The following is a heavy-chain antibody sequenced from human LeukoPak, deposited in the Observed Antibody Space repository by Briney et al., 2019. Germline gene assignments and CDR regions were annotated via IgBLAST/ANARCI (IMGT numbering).Heavy chain of an antibody. CDR2: ISGSGGST. Sequence: GGSLRLSCAASGFTFGSYGMSWVRQAPGKGLEWVSVISGSGGSTYYADSVKGRFTISRDNSKNTLYLQMNSLRAEDTAVYYCARDDGGNFNDAFDIWGQGTMVTVSS. CDR1: GFTFGSYG. J-gene: IGHJ3*02. D-gene: IGHD4-23*01. V-gene: IGHV3-23*01. CDR3: ARDDGGNFNDAFDI.